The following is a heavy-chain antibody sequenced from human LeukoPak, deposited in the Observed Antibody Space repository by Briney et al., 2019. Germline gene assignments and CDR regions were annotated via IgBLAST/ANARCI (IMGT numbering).Heavy chain of an antibody. V-gene: IGHV1-46*01. CDR1: GYTLSSYY. D-gene: IGHD2-15*01. J-gene: IGHJ4*02. CDR2: IDPNDGST. CDR3: ARGGPYHGWDY. Sequence: ASVKDSCKASGYTLSSYYMRWARQAPGQGLGWVGRIDPNDGSTIYARNLQGRVTMTSDTSTSTVYMELSSLRSEDTAVYYCARGGPYHGWDYWGQGTLVTVSS.